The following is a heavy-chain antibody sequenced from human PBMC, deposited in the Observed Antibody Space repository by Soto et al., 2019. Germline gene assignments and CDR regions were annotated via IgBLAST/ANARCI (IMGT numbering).Heavy chain of an antibody. V-gene: IGHV3-30*18. CDR2: ISYDGSNK. J-gene: IGHJ6*02. CDR3: AKGAMDIVVVPAALKYYYYYGMDV. Sequence: HPGGSLRLSCAASGFTFSSYGMHWVRQAPGKGLEWVAVISYDGSNKYYADPVKGRFTISRDNSKNTRYLQMNSLRAEDTAVYYCAKGAMDIVVVPAALKYYYYYGMDVWGQGTTVTVSS. CDR1: GFTFSSYG. D-gene: IGHD2-2*03.